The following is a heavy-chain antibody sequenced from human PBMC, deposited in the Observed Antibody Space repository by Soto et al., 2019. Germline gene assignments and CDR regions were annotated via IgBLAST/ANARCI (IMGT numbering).Heavy chain of an antibody. CDR3: ARITLELYSSGWYENWFDP. D-gene: IGHD6-19*01. V-gene: IGHV2-26*01. CDR2: IFSNDEK. Sequence: SGPTLVNPTDTVTRTCTVSGFSLSNARMGVSWIRQPPGKSLEWLAHIFSNDEKSYSTSLKSRLTISKDTSKSQVVLTMTNMDPVEKATYYCARITLELYSSGWYENWFDPWGQGNXVTVSS. CDR1: GFSLSNARMG. J-gene: IGHJ5*02.